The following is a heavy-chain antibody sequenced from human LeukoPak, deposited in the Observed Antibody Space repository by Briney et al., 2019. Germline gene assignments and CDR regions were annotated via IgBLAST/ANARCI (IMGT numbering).Heavy chain of an antibody. CDR2: IRSKANSYAT. J-gene: IGHJ4*02. CDR3: TTDRSTN. Sequence: PGGSLTLSCAASGLTFSVSAMLWVRQASGKGREWVGRIRSKANSYATAYAASVKGRFTISRDDSKNTAYLQMNSLKTEDTAVYYCTTDRSTNWGQGTLVTVSS. V-gene: IGHV3-73*01. CDR1: GLTFSVSA.